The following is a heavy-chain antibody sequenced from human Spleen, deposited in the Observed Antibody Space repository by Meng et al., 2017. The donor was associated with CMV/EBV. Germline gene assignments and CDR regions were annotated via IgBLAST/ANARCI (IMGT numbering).Heavy chain of an antibody. V-gene: IGHV6-1*01. Sequence: ISGDSVSSNSVAWNWIRQSPSRGLEWLGRTYYRSKWYNDYAVSVKSRITINPDTSKNQFSLQLNSVTPEDTAVYYCARSLRAYYFDYWGQGTLVTVSS. CDR3: ARSLRAYYFDY. CDR2: TYYRSKWYN. CDR1: GDSVSSNSVA. D-gene: IGHD3-10*01. J-gene: IGHJ4*02.